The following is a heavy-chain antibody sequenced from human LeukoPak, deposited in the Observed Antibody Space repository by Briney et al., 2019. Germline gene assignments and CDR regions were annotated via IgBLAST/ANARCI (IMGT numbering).Heavy chain of an antibody. CDR3: ARDRQWLDPARHGFDY. Sequence: GASVKVSFKASGYTFTSNGISCVRQVPGQPLEWMGWISAYSGNTNYAQKFQGSVTMTTDTSTSSAYMVVRSLRSHDTAVYYCARDRQWLDPARHGFDYWGQGTVVTVS. V-gene: IGHV1-18*01. CDR2: ISAYSGNT. CDR1: GYTFTSNG. D-gene: IGHD6-19*01. J-gene: IGHJ4*02.